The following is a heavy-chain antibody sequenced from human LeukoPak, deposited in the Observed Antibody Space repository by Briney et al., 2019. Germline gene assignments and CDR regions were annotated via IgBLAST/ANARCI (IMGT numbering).Heavy chain of an antibody. CDR1: GGSISSSTYY. CDR2: ISYSGST. V-gene: IGHV4-39*01. CDR3: ARGAYSYGYFDP. Sequence: SETLSLTXTVSGGSISSSTYYWGWIRQPPGKGLEWIGSISYSGSTFYNPSLKSRVTMSVDTSKNQFSLKLSSVTAADTAVYYCARGAYSYGYFDPWGQGTLVTVSS. J-gene: IGHJ5*02. D-gene: IGHD5-18*01.